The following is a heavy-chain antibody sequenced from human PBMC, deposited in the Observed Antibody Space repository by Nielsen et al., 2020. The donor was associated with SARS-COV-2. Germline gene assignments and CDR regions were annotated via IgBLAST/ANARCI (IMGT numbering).Heavy chain of an antibody. J-gene: IGHJ4*02. CDR3: SSGWVFDY. Sequence: VRQAPGKGLEWVGRIKSKTDGGTTDNAAPVKGRFSISRDDSKNTLYLQMNSLKTEDTAVYYCSSGWVFDYWGQGTLVTVSS. V-gene: IGHV3-15*01. D-gene: IGHD6-19*01. CDR2: IKSKTDGGTT.